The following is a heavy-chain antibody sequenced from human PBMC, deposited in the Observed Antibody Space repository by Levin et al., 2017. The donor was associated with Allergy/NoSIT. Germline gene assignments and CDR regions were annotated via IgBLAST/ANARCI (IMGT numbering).Heavy chain of an antibody. Sequence: GGSLRLSCAASGFTFSSYALSWVRQAPGKGLEWVSAISGSGGSTYYADSVKGRFTISRDNSKNTLYLQMNSLRAEDTAVYYCAKIGRALITGPIDYWGQGTLVTVSS. CDR1: GFTFSSYA. CDR2: ISGSGGST. D-gene: IGHD1-20*01. CDR3: AKIGRALITGPIDY. V-gene: IGHV3-23*01. J-gene: IGHJ4*02.